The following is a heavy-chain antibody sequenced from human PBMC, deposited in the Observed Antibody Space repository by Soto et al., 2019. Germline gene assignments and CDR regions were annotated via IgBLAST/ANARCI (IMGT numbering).Heavy chain of an antibody. D-gene: IGHD3-22*01. CDR3: ARGRYLDSSDYWVANLPFDH. CDR1: VGSISSGGYY. V-gene: IGHV4-31*03. J-gene: IGHJ4*02. Sequence: SETLSLTCTVSVGSISSGGYYWIWIRHHPGKGLEWIGYIYYSGSTYYNPSLKSRVTISVDTSKNQFSLKLSSVTAADTAVYYCARGRYLDSSDYWVANLPFDHWGLGTLVTVSS. CDR2: IYYSGST.